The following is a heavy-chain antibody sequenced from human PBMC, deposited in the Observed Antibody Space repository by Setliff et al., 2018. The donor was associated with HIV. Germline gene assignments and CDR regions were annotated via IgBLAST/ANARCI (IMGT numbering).Heavy chain of an antibody. Sequence: SVKVSCKASGDTFSNSLVTWVRQAPGQGLEWMGGIIPLFGTANYAQKFQGRVTITADESTSTAYMELSSLRSEDTAVYYCARVAVPGLGYFQSWGQGTLVTVSS. CDR3: ARVAVPGLGYFQS. CDR2: IIPLFGTA. CDR1: GDTFSNSL. J-gene: IGHJ1*01. V-gene: IGHV1-69*13. D-gene: IGHD6-19*01.